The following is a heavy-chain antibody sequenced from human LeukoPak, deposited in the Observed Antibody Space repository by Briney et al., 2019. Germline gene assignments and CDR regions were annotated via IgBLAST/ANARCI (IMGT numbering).Heavy chain of an antibody. CDR1: GYTFTSYD. Sequence: ASVKVSCKASGYTFTSYDINWVRQATGQGLEWMGWMNPNSGNTGYAQKFQGRVTITRNTSISTAYMELSSLRSEDTAVYYCARGDYDDYYYYKDVWGKGTTVTVSS. CDR3: ARGDYDDYYYYKDV. CDR2: MNPNSGNT. V-gene: IGHV1-8*03. D-gene: IGHD4-17*01. J-gene: IGHJ6*03.